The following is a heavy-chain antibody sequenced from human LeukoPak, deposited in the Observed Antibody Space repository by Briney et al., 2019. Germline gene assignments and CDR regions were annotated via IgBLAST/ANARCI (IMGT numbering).Heavy chain of an antibody. CDR3: ARENYDSSGRPLDY. CDR1: GFTFSSYW. Sequence: GGSLRLSCAASGFTFSSYWISWVRQAPGKGPEWVANIKHDGTDKYYVDSVKGRFTISRDNAKNSLYLQMNSLRVEDTAVYYCARENYDSSGRPLDYWGQGTLVTVSS. J-gene: IGHJ4*02. CDR2: IKHDGTDK. V-gene: IGHV3-7*01. D-gene: IGHD3-22*01.